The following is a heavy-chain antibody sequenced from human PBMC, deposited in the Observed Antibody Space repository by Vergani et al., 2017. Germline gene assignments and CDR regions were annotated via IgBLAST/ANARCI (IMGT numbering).Heavy chain of an antibody. Sequence: QVQLVQSGAEVKKPGASVKVSCKASGYSFTDYYMHWVRQAPGQGLEWMGWINPNSGGTNYAQKFQGRVTMTRDTSISTAYMELSRLRSDDTAVYYCARDKSSVVVAATPWFDPWGQGTLVTVSS. D-gene: IGHD2-15*01. V-gene: IGHV1-2*02. CDR1: GYSFTDYY. CDR3: ARDKSSVVVAATPWFDP. CDR2: INPNSGGT. J-gene: IGHJ5*02.